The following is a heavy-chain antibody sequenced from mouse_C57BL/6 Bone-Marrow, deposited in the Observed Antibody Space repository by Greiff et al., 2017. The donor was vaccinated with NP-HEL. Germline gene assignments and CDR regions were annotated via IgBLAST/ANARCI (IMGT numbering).Heavy chain of an antibody. CDR1: GYAFTNYL. CDR3: ARSPPYYYVSSLRFAY. Sequence: LVESGAELVRPGTSVKVSCKASGYAFTNYLIEWVKQRPGQGLEWIGVINPGSGGTYYKEKFKGKATLTADKSSSTASMQLRSLTSEYFAVYFCARSPPYYYVSSLRFAYWGQGTLVTVSA. D-gene: IGHD1-1*01. CDR2: INPGSGGT. V-gene: IGHV1-54*01. J-gene: IGHJ3*01.